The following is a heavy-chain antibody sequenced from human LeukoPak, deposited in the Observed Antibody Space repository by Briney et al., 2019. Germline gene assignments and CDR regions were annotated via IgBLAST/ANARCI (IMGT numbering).Heavy chain of an antibody. CDR2: IYRGGST. Sequence: GGSLRLSCAASGFTVSSIYMSWVRQAPGKGLEWVSVIYRGGSTYYADSVKGRFTISRDNSENTLHLQMNSLRAEDTAVYYCASNAYSSGWYYFDYWGQGTLVTVSS. J-gene: IGHJ4*02. CDR1: GFTVSSIY. CDR3: ASNAYSSGWYYFDY. V-gene: IGHV3-53*01. D-gene: IGHD6-13*01.